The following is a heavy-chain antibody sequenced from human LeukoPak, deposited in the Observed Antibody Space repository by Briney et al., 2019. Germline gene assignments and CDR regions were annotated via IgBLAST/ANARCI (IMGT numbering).Heavy chain of an antibody. CDR2: ITASGTAM. D-gene: IGHD1-26*01. J-gene: IGHJ4*02. Sequence: GGSLRLSCAASGFTSSSYSMNWVRQAPGKGLEWVSHITASGTAMFYADSVKGRFTISRDNAKNSLYLQMNSLRDEDTAVYYCASSGSYRFDYWGQGTLVTVSS. CDR1: GFTSSSYS. CDR3: ASSGSYRFDY. V-gene: IGHV3-48*02.